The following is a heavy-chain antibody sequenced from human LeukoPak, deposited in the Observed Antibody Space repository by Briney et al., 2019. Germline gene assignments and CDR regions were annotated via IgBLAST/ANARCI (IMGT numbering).Heavy chain of an antibody. J-gene: IGHJ4*02. D-gene: IGHD1-26*01. CDR3: ARHNGVGGSYPR. CDR1: GGSISSGDYY. CDR2: IYYSGST. Sequence: PSETLSLTCTVSGGSISSGDYYWSWIRQPPGKGLEWIGYIYYSGSTNYDPSLKSRVTISVDTSKNQISLKLTSVTAADTAVYYCARHNGVGGSYPRWGQGTLVTVSS. V-gene: IGHV4-30-4*08.